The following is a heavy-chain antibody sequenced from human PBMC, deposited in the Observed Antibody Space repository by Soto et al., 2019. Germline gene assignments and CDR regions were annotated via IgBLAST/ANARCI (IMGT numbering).Heavy chain of an antibody. CDR3: ARGRDGDY. CDR2: ISAHNGNT. J-gene: IGHJ4*02. CDR1: GYTFTSYG. V-gene: IGHV1-18*01. D-gene: IGHD6-6*01. Sequence: QVHLVQSGAEVKKPGASVKVSCKGSGYTFTSYGITWVRQAPGQGLEWMGWISAHNGNTDYAQKLQGRVTVTRDTSTITAYMELRSRRADDTAVYYFARGRDGDYWGQGALVTVSS.